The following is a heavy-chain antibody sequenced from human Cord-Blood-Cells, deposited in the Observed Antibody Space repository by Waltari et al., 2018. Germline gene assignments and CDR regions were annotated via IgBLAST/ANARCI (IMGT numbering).Heavy chain of an antibody. Sequence: QLQLQESGPGLVKPSETLSLTYTVSGGSISSSSYYWGWIRQPPGKGLEWIGSIYYSGSPHYNPSLKRRVTISVDTSKNQFSLKLSSVTAADTAVYYCAREVYKEYSSSSYAFDIWGQGTMVTVSS. CDR3: AREVYKEYSSSSYAFDI. CDR2: IYYSGSP. CDR1: GGSISSSSYY. V-gene: IGHV4-39*01. D-gene: IGHD6-6*01. J-gene: IGHJ3*02.